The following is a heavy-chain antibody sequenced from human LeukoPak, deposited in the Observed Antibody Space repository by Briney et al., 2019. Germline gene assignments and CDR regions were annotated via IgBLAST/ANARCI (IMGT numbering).Heavy chain of an antibody. V-gene: IGHV3-7*01. J-gene: IGHJ4*02. D-gene: IGHD4-11*01. CDR1: GGSFSGYY. Sequence: ETLSLTCAVYGGSFSGYYWSWIRQPPGKGLEWVASINPSGSVKYYVNSVKGRFTISRDNAKNSLYLQMNSLRAEDTAIYYCATVYSKKPNWGQGTLVTVSS. CDR2: INPSGSVK. CDR3: ATVYSKKPN.